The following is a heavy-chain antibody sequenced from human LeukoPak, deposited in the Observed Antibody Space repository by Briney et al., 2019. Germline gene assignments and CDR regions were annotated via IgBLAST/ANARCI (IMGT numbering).Heavy chain of an antibody. CDR3: AGVVPAGPFDY. CDR2: MSYDGSNK. V-gene: IGHV3-30*03. D-gene: IGHD2-2*01. J-gene: IGHJ4*02. Sequence: GRSLRFSCAASGFTFSSYGMHWVRQAPGKGLEWVAVMSYDGSNKYYADSVKGRFTISRDNSKNTLYLQMNSLRAEDTAVYYCAGVVPAGPFDYWGQGTLVTVSS. CDR1: GFTFSSYG.